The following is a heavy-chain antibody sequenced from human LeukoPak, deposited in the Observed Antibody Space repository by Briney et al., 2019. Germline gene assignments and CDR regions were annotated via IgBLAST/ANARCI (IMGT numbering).Heavy chain of an antibody. D-gene: IGHD2-2*01. CDR1: GGSISSYY. CDR3: ARHADIVVVPAAAGWGYYFDY. CDR2: IYYSGST. Sequence: SGTLSLTCTVSGGSISSYYWSWIRQPPGKGLEWIGYIYYSGSTNYNPSLKSRVTISVDTSKNQFSLKLSSVTAADTAVYYCARHADIVVVPAAAGWGYYFDYWGQGTLVTVSS. V-gene: IGHV4-59*01. J-gene: IGHJ4*02.